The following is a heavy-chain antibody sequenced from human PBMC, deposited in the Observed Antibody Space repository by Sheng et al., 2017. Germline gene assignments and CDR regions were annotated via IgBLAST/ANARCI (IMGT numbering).Heavy chain of an antibody. Sequence: QVQLQESGPGLVKPSETLSLTCTVSGGSISSYYWSWIRQPAGKGLEWIGRIYTSGSTNYNPSLKSRVTMSVDTSKNQFSLKLSSVTAADTAVYYCATERETPEYSSGWLYGMDVWGQGTTVTVSS. J-gene: IGHJ6*02. CDR2: IYTSGST. CDR3: ATERETPEYSSGWLYGMDV. CDR1: GGSISSYY. D-gene: IGHD6-19*01. V-gene: IGHV4-4*07.